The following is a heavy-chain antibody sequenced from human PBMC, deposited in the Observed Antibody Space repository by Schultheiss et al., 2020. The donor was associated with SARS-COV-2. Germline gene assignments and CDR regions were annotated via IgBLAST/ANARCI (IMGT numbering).Heavy chain of an antibody. CDR1: GFTFSSYD. J-gene: IGHJ3*02. CDR3: ARGWQWLVPGDAFDI. Sequence: GGSLRLSCAASGFTFSSYDMHWVRQATGKGLEWVSGISWNSGSIGYADSVKGRFTISRDNAKNSLYLQMNSLRAEDTALYYCARGWQWLVPGDAFDIWGQGTMVTVSS. CDR2: ISWNSGSI. V-gene: IGHV3-9*01. D-gene: IGHD6-19*01.